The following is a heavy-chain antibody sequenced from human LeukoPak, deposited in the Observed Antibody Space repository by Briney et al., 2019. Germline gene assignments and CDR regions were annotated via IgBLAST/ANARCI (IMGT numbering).Heavy chain of an antibody. D-gene: IGHD1-1*01. CDR2: LNLDGSDK. J-gene: IGHJ4*02. V-gene: IGHV3-7*03. Sequence: GGSLRPSCVVSGFTFSESWMSWVRQAPGKGLGWVASLNLDGSDKYYVDSVKGRFTISRDNAKNSLYLQMDSLRVEDTAVYYCAKGKRYPDYWGQGTLVTVSS. CDR1: GFTFSESW. CDR3: AKGKRYPDY.